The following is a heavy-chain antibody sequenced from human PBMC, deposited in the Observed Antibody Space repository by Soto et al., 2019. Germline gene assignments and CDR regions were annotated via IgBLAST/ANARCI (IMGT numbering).Heavy chain of an antibody. CDR2: IYYSGST. CDR3: ASGGPPFYYGMDV. J-gene: IGHJ6*02. V-gene: IGHV4-39*01. D-gene: IGHD2-15*01. Sequence: SETLSLTCTVSGGSISSGGYYWSWIRQPPGKGLEWIGSIYYSGSTYYNPSLKSRVTISVDTSKNQFSLKLSSVTAADTAVYYCASGGPPFYYGMDVWGQGTTVTVSS. CDR1: GGSISSGGYY.